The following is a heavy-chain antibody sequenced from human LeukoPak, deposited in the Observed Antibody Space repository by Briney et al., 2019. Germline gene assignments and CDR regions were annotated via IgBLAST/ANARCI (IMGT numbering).Heavy chain of an antibody. D-gene: IGHD3-22*01. CDR3: ARDMYYYDSSGFDY. CDR1: GFTFSSYS. V-gene: IGHV3-21*01. J-gene: IGHJ4*02. Sequence: AGGSLRLSCAASGFTFSSYSMNWVRQAPGKGLEWVSSISSSSSYIYYADSVKGRFTISRDNAKNSLYLQMNSLRAEDTAVYYCARDMYYYDSSGFDYWGQGTLVTVSS. CDR2: ISSSSSYI.